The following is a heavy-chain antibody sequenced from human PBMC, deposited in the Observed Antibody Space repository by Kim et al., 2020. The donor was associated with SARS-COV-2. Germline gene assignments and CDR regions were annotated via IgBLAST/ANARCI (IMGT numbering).Heavy chain of an antibody. CDR1: GFTFSSYW. CDR3: ASGGATKGCAANDY. D-gene: IGHD1-26*01. J-gene: IGHJ4*02. V-gene: IGHV3-7*03. Sequence: GGSLRLSCAASGFTFSSYWMSWVRQAPGKGLEWVANIKQDGSEKYYVDSVKGRFTISRDNAKNSLYLQMNSLRAEDTAVYYCASGGATKGCAANDYWGQGTLVTVSS. CDR2: IKQDGSEK.